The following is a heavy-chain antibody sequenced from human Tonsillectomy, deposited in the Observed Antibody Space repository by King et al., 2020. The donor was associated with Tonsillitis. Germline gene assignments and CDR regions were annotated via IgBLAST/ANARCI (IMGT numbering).Heavy chain of an antibody. D-gene: IGHD3-10*01. V-gene: IGHV1-69*01. J-gene: IGHJ4*02. CDR1: GGPFSKFA. CDR3: ARDGRGHFDY. Sequence: VQLVESGDEVKEPGSSVKVACKASGGPFSKFAISWVRQAPGQGLEWMGGIISFFRTANYAQKFQGRVTITADESTTTAFMELSSLSSEDTAVYYCARDGRGHFDYWGQGTLVTVSS. CDR2: IISFFRTA.